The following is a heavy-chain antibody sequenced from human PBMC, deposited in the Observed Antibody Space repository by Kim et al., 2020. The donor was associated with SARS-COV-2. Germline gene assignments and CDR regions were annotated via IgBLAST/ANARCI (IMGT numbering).Heavy chain of an antibody. CDR1: GFTFSSYW. D-gene: IGHD3-10*01. CDR3: ARGFGPLGYYYGMDV. J-gene: IGHJ6*02. V-gene: IGHV3-74*01. CDR2: INTDGSST. Sequence: GGSLRLSCAASGFTFSSYWMHWVRQAPGKGLLWFSRINTDGSSTSYADSVKGRFTISRDNAKNTLYLQMNSLRAEDTAVYYCARGFGPLGYYYGMDVWGQGTTVTVSS.